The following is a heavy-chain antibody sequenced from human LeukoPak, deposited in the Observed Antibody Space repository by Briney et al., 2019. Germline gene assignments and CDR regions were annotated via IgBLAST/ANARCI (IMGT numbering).Heavy chain of an antibody. V-gene: IGHV3-23*01. CDR2: ISGSTGST. J-gene: IGHJ4*02. CDR3: AKDGGLWVSAHWGDS. CDR1: GFTFSSYP. Sequence: GGSLRLSCAASGFTFSSYPMSWVRQAPGKGLEWVSSISGSTGSTYYADSVKGRFTISRDNSKNTLYLQMNSLRAEDTAVYYCAKDGGLWVSAHWGDSWGRGTLVTVSS. D-gene: IGHD7-27*01.